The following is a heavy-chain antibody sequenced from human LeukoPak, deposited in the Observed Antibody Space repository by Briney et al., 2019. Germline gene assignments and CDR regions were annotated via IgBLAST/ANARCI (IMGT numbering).Heavy chain of an antibody. D-gene: IGHD1-26*01. J-gene: IGHJ4*02. Sequence: SETLSLTCIVSGGSISGYYWSWIRQPPGKGLEWIGYISYSGSTNYNPSLKSRVTISVDMSKNQFSLKVSSVSAADTAVYYCARGVGANTPDYWGQGTLVTVSS. V-gene: IGHV4-59*01. CDR1: GGSISGYY. CDR3: ARGVGANTPDY. CDR2: ISYSGST.